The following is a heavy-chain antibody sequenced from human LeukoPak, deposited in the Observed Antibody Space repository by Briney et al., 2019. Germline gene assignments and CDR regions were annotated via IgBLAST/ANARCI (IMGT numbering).Heavy chain of an antibody. CDR1: GGSINSGY. V-gene: IGHV4-59*01. CDR3: AGGHYPLEY. CDR2: LSPSGST. Sequence: SETLSLTCSVSGGSINSGYWRWIRQPPGKGLEWLGLLSPSGSTNYNPSLKSRVTISVDTSRSQFSLKLSSMTAADTAGYYCAGGHYPLEYWGQGTLVTVSS. J-gene: IGHJ4*02. D-gene: IGHD1-26*01.